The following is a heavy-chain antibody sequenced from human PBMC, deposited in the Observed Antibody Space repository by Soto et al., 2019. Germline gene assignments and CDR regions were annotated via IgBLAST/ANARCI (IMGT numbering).Heavy chain of an antibody. D-gene: IGHD6-19*01. CDR1: CGSVSSGSYY. CDR3: ARGIEGWYQGRYYYGMDV. CDR2: NYYSGST. Sequence: QVQLQESGPGLVKPSETLSLTCTVSCGSVSSGSYYWSWIRQPPGKGLEWIGYNYYSGSTNYNPSLKSRVTISVDTSKNQFSLKLSSVPVADTAVYYCARGIEGWYQGRYYYGMDVWGQGTTVTVSS. J-gene: IGHJ6*02. V-gene: IGHV4-61*01.